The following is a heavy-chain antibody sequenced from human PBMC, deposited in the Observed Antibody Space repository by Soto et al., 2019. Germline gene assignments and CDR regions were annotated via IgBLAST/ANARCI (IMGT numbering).Heavy chain of an antibody. CDR1: GFTFSTYA. CDR3: AKAQGTLVRGVLDY. Sequence: GGSLRLSCAASGFTFSTYAMSWVRQAPGKGLEWVSGISGSGGTTYYADSVKGRLTISRDNSKNTLYLHMNSLRAEDTAIYYCAKAQGTLVRGVLDYWGQGTRVTVSS. V-gene: IGHV3-23*01. D-gene: IGHD3-10*01. CDR2: ISGSGGTT. J-gene: IGHJ4*02.